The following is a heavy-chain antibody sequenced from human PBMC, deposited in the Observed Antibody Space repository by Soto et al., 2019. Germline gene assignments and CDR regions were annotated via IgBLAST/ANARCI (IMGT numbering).Heavy chain of an antibody. CDR1: DGTCSGFY. J-gene: IGHJ3*02. Sequence: TQSHTCAVEDGTCSGFYGSCIRQPPGKGLEWIGEINHSGSTNYNPSLKSRVTISVDTSKNQFSLKLSSVTAADTAVYYCARGRTQRTSNRRGVAFDIWGQGTMVTVSS. CDR2: INHSGST. CDR3: ARGRTQRTSNRRGVAFDI. D-gene: IGHD2-8*01. V-gene: IGHV4-34*01.